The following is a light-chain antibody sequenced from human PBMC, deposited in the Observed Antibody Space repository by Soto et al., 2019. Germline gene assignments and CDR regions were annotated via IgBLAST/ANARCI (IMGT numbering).Light chain of an antibody. Sequence: QSVLTQPHSASGTPGQRVTISCSGSSSNIGSNYVYWYQQLPGTAPKLHIYRNNQRPSGVPDRFSGSKSGTSAFLAISGLRSEYEADYYCAAWDDSLSGLYVFGTGTKVTVL. CDR1: SSNIGSNY. CDR2: RNN. J-gene: IGLJ1*01. CDR3: AAWDDSLSGLYV. V-gene: IGLV1-47*01.